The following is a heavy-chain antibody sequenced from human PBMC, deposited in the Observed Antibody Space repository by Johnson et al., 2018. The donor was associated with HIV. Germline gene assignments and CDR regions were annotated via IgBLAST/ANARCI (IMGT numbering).Heavy chain of an antibody. CDR1: GFTFSSYG. V-gene: IGHV3-30*03. D-gene: IGHD1-26*01. CDR2: ISYDGSNK. Sequence: QLVESGGGVVQPGRSLRLSCAASGFTFSSYGMHWVRQAPGKGLEWVAVISYDGSNKYYADSVKGRFTISRDNSKNTLYLQMNSLRAEDTAVYCCARSGVVGATSAVDAFDIWGQGTMVTVSS. J-gene: IGHJ3*02. CDR3: ARSGVVGATSAVDAFDI.